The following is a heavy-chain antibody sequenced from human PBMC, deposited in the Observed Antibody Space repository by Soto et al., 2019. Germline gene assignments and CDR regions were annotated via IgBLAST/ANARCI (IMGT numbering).Heavy chain of an antibody. CDR3: ARGYCSSTSCYDWPDY. Sequence: ASVKVSCKASGYTFTSYAMHWVRQAPGQRLEWMGWINAGNGNTKYSQKFQGRVTITRDTSASTAYMELSSLRSEDTAAYYCARGYCSSTSCYDWPDYWGQGTLVTVSS. CDR1: GYTFTSYA. J-gene: IGHJ4*02. D-gene: IGHD2-2*01. V-gene: IGHV1-3*01. CDR2: INAGNGNT.